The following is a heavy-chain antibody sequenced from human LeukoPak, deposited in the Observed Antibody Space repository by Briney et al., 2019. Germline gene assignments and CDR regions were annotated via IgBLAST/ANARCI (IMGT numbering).Heavy chain of an antibody. J-gene: IGHJ6*03. CDR3: AKLPGIAVAGGSENYYYMDV. D-gene: IGHD6-19*01. CDR1: GFTFNSYS. Sequence: GGSLRLSCEGSGFTFNSYSIHWVRQAPGKGLEWVAVISYDGGYKYYGDAVKGRVTISRDNSRNTLYLQMNSLRAEDTAVYYCAKLPGIAVAGGSENYYYMDVWGKGTTVTVSS. CDR2: ISYDGGYK. V-gene: IGHV3-30*04.